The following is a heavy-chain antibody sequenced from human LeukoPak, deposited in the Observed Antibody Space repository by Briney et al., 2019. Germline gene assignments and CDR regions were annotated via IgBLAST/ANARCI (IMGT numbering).Heavy chain of an antibody. D-gene: IGHD1-26*01. CDR2: IYYSGST. CDR1: GGSISSHY. Sequence: PSVTLSLTCTVSGGSISSHYWSWIRQPPGKGLEWIGYIYYSGSTNYNPSLKSRVTISVDTSRNQFSLKLSSVTAADTAVYYCAREPGGSYYGTYDYWGQGTLVTVSS. CDR3: AREPGGSYYGTYDY. J-gene: IGHJ4*02. V-gene: IGHV4-59*11.